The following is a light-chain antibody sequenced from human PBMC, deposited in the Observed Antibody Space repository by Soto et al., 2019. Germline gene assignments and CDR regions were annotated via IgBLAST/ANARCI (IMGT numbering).Light chain of an antibody. V-gene: IGLV2-14*01. J-gene: IGLJ1*01. CDR2: DVT. CDR3: CSYTSSSTYV. Sequence: QSVLTQPASVSGSPGQSITISCTGTGSDVGGYNYVSWYQQYPGKAPKLMIYDVTNRPSGVSNRFSGSKSGNTAALIIFGLQAEDEADYYCCSYTSSSTYVFGTGTKSPS. CDR1: GSDVGGYNY.